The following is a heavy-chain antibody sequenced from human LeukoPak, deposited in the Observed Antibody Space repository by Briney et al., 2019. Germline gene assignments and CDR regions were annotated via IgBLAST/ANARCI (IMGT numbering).Heavy chain of an antibody. Sequence: ATVKISCKVSGYTFTDYYMHWVQQAPGKGLEWMGLVDPEDGETIYEEKFQGRVTITADTSTDTAYMELSSLRSEDTAVYYCATLGNDFWSGYPSRTFDYWGQGTLVTVSS. D-gene: IGHD3-3*01. CDR3: ATLGNDFWSGYPSRTFDY. CDR2: VDPEDGET. V-gene: IGHV1-69-2*01. CDR1: GYTFTDYY. J-gene: IGHJ4*02.